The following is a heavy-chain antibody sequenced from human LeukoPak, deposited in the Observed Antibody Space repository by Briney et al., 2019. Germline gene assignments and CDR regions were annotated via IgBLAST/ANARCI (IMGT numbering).Heavy chain of an antibody. CDR2: ISYDGSNK. J-gene: IGHJ3*02. Sequence: GGSLRLSCAASGFTFSSYAMHWVRPAPGKGLEWVAVISYDGSNKYYADSVKGRFTISRDNSKNTLYLQMNSLRAEDTAVYYCARAAYYDSSGYYYLSGAFDIWGQGTMVTVSS. CDR1: GFTFSSYA. CDR3: ARAAYYDSSGYYYLSGAFDI. D-gene: IGHD3-22*01. V-gene: IGHV3-30-3*01.